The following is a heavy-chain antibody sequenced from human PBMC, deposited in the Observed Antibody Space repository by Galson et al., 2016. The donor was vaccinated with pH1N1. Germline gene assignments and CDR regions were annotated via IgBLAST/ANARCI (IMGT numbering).Heavy chain of an antibody. CDR1: GFTFNKYG. J-gene: IGHJ4*02. CDR2: ISYDGSNK. V-gene: IGHV3-30*18. CDR3: AKVVRGSSWPSFDY. Sequence: SLRLSCAASGFTFNKYGMRRVRQAPGKGLEWVAVISYDGSNKYYADSVKGRFTISRDDSKNMLYLQMNSLRAEDTAVYYCAKVVRGSSWPSFDYWGQGTLVTVSS. D-gene: IGHD6-13*01.